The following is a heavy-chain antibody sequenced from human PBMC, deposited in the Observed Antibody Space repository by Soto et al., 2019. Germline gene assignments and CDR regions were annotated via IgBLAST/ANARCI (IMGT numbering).Heavy chain of an antibody. CDR3: AKDSSTVTARAFDYYYGMDV. J-gene: IGHJ6*02. Sequence: SVQVSCKASGGTFSSYAISWVRQAPGQGLEWMGGIIPIFGTANYAQKFQGRVTITADKSTSTAYMELSSLRSEDTAVYYCAKDSSTVTARAFDYYYGMDVWGQGTTVTVS. V-gene: IGHV1-69*06. D-gene: IGHD4-4*01. CDR2: IIPIFGTA. CDR1: GGTFSSYA.